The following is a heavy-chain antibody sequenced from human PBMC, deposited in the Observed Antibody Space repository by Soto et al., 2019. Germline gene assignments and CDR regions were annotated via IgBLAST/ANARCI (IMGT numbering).Heavy chain of an antibody. J-gene: IGHJ5*02. D-gene: IGHD3-3*01. CDR3: AKARRPHYDFWNGFLS. CDR2: IYYRGST. V-gene: IGHV4-31*03. Sequence: GPGPSTPSETLSLTCTVSGGSISSGGYYWSWIRQLPGKGPEWIGQIYYRGSTYVSPSLKSRLTISLDTSKNQFSLNLTSVTAADTAMYYCAKARRPHYDFWNGFLSWGQGTPVTVSS. CDR1: GGSISSGGYY.